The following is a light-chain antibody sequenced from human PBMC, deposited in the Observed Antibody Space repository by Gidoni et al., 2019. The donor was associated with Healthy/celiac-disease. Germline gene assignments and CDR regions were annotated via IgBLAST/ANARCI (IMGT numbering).Light chain of an antibody. CDR2: KAS. CDR3: QQYNSYSEWT. Sequence: DIQMTRSPSTLSASVVDRVTITCRASQSISSWLAWYQQKPGKAPKLLIYKASSLESGVPSRFSGSGSGTEFTLTISSLQPDDFATYYCQQYNSYSEWTFGQGTKVEIK. J-gene: IGKJ1*01. CDR1: QSISSW. V-gene: IGKV1-5*03.